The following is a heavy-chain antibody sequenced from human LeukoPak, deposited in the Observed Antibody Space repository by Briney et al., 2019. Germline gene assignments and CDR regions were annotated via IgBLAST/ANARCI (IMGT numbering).Heavy chain of an antibody. CDR2: INWNGGST. J-gene: IGHJ4*02. V-gene: IGHV3-20*04. CDR1: GFTFDDYT. Sequence: GWSLRLSCAASGFTFDDYTMHWVRQAPGKGLEWVSGINWNGGSTGYADSVKGRFTISRENAKNSLYLQMNSLRAEDTALYYCARGVIVVDDAPVDYWGQGTLVTVSS. CDR3: ARGVIVVDDAPVDY. D-gene: IGHD3-22*01.